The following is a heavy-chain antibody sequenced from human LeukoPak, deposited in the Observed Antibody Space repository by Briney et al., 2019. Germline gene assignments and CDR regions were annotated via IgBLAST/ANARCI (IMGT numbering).Heavy chain of an antibody. CDR1: GGSISSYY. CDR3: ARGRRSYAFDI. Sequence: SETLSLTCTVSGGSISSYYWSWIRQPPGKGLEWIGYIYYSGSTNYNPSLKSRVTISVDRSKNQFSLKLSSVTAADTAVYYCARGRRSYAFDIWGQGTMVTVSS. V-gene: IGHV4-59*12. CDR2: IYYSGST. J-gene: IGHJ3*02.